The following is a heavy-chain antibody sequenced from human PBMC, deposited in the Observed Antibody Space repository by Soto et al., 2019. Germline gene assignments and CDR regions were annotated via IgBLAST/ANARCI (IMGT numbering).Heavy chain of an antibody. CDR1: GCSISSGDYY. Sequence: QVQLQESGPGLVEPSQTLSLTCTVSGCSISSGDYYWSWIRQPPGKGLEWIGYIYYSGSTYYNPSLKSRVTISVDTSKNQFSLKLSSVTAADTAVYYCARDLGTDSSEFDYWGQGTLVTVSS. CDR2: IYYSGST. D-gene: IGHD3-22*01. CDR3: ARDLGTDSSEFDY. V-gene: IGHV4-30-4*01. J-gene: IGHJ4*02.